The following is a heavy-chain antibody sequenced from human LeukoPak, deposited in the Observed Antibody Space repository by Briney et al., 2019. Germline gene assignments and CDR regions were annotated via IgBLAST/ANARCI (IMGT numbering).Heavy chain of an antibody. CDR3: ARDDYGETLGL. Sequence: SETLSLTCTVSGGSISSYYWSWIRQPPGKGLEWIGYIYYSGSTNYNPSLKSRVTISVDTSKNQFSLKLSSVTAAGTAVYYCARDDYGETLGLWGQGTLVTVSS. D-gene: IGHD4-17*01. V-gene: IGHV4-59*01. J-gene: IGHJ4*02. CDR2: IYYSGST. CDR1: GGSISSYY.